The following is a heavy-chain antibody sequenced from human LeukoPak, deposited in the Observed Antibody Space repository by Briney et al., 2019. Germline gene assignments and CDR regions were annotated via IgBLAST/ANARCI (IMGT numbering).Heavy chain of an antibody. D-gene: IGHD3-22*01. CDR1: GGSISSGGYY. Sequence: SETLSLTCTVSGGSISSGGYYWSWIRQPPGKGLEWIGEINHSGSTNYDPSLKSRVTISVDTSKNQFSLKLSSVTAADTAVYYCARAGGASYYYDSSGYYHFDYWGQGTLVTVSS. CDR2: INHSGST. CDR3: ARAGGASYYYDSSGYYHFDY. V-gene: IGHV4-39*07. J-gene: IGHJ4*02.